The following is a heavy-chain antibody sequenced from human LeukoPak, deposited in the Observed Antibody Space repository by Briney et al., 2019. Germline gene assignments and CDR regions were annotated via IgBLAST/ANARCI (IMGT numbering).Heavy chain of an antibody. CDR1: GFTFSIYG. Sequence: PGRSRRLSCAASGFTFSIYGMHWVRQPPGKGLEWVAVIWNDGGNKYYADSVKGRFTISRDNSKNTLFLQMNRLRAEDTAVYYCARASGSYDYWGQGTLVTVSS. CDR2: IWNDGGNK. J-gene: IGHJ4*02. V-gene: IGHV3-33*01. D-gene: IGHD1-26*01. CDR3: ARASGSYDY.